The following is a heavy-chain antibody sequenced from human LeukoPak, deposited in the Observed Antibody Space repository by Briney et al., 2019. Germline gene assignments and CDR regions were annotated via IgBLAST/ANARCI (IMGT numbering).Heavy chain of an antibody. CDR3: ARAPGGRGRFDY. Sequence: PSETLSLTCAVYGGSFSGYYWSWIRKPPRKGLEWIGEINHSGSTNYNPSLKSRVTISVGTSKNQFSLKLSSVTAADTAVYYCARAPGGRGRFDYWGQGTLVTVSS. V-gene: IGHV4-34*01. J-gene: IGHJ4*02. CDR1: GGSFSGYY. D-gene: IGHD3-16*01. CDR2: INHSGST.